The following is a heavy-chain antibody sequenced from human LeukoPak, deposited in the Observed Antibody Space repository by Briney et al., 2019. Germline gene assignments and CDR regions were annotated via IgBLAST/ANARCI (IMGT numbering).Heavy chain of an antibody. CDR2: IYWDDDK. J-gene: IGHJ6*03. Sequence: SGPTLVRPTQTLTLTCSFSGFSLSSSGMGVGWIRQPPGKALEWLALIYWDDDKRYSPSLKSRLTIAQDTSKNEVVLTMTNVDPVDTATYYCAHAYCGRSSCHPYFYYNMDVWGKGTTVTVSS. V-gene: IGHV2-5*02. CDR3: AHAYCGRSSCHPYFYYNMDV. CDR1: GFSLSSSGMG. D-gene: IGHD2-21*01.